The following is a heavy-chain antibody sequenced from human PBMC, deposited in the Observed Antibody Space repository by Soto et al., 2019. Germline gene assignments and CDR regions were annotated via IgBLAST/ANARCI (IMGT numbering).Heavy chain of an antibody. CDR1: GFTFSSYA. CDR2: ISGSGGST. J-gene: IGHJ4*02. Sequence: GGSLRLSCAASGFTFSSYAMSWVRQAPGKGLEWVSAISGSGGSTYYADSVKGRFTISRDNSKNTLYLQMNSLRAEDTAVYYCAKDLGIVATIISNYFDYWGQGTLVTVSS. CDR3: AKDLGIVATIISNYFDY. V-gene: IGHV3-23*01. D-gene: IGHD5-12*01.